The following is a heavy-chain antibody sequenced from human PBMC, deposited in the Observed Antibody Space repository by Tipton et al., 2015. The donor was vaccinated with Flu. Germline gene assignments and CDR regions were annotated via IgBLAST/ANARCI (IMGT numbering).Heavy chain of an antibody. CDR3: ARDLGVDTAMGPRSRLAYYYGMDV. CDR2: INPSGGST. CDR1: GYTFTSYY. Sequence: QVQLVQSGAEVKKPGASVKVSCKASGYTFTSYYMHWVRQAPGQGLEWMGIINPSGGSTSYAQKFQGRVTMTRDTSTSTVYMELSSLRSEDTAVYYCARDLGVDTAMGPRSRLAYYYGMDVWGQGTTVTVSS. J-gene: IGHJ6*02. D-gene: IGHD5-18*01. V-gene: IGHV1-46*01.